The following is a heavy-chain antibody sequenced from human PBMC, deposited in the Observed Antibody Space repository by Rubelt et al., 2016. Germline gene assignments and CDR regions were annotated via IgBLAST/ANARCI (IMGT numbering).Heavy chain of an antibody. D-gene: IGHD3-3*02. CDR3: ARGIRAILYYGMDV. Sequence: QVQLQQWGAGLLKPSETLSLTCAVYGGSFSGYYWSWIRQPPGKGLEWIGEINHSGRTNYNPSLKSRVTISVDTSKNQFSPKLSSVTAADTAVYYCARGIRAILYYGMDVWGQGTTVTVSS. CDR2: INHSGRT. J-gene: IGHJ6*02. CDR1: GGSFSGYY. V-gene: IGHV4-34*01.